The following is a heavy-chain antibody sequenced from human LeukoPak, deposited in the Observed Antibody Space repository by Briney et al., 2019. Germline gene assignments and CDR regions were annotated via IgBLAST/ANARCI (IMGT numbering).Heavy chain of an antibody. CDR1: GVSFSSYA. Sequence: PGGSLRLSCAASGVSFSSYAMSWVSHAPGRGLEWVSALSASCDSTYYADSVKDRFTIYRDKSKNTLYLQMTSLRAEDTAVYYCAKEGSSGWYSFFDYWGPGTLVSVSS. D-gene: IGHD6-19*01. J-gene: IGHJ4*02. V-gene: IGHV3-23*01. CDR3: AKEGSSGWYSFFDY. CDR2: LSASCDST.